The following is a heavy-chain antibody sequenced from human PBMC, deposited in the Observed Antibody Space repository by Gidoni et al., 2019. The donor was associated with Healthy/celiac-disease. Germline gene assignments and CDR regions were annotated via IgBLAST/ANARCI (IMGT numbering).Heavy chain of an antibody. CDR3: AKSIAARPAFDY. V-gene: IGHV3-9*01. D-gene: IGHD6-6*01. CDR2: ISWNSGSI. CDR1: GFTFDDYA. Sequence: EVQLVESGGGLVQPGRSLRLSCAASGFTFDDYAIHLVRQAPGKGLEWVSGISWNSGSIGYADSVKGRFTISRDNAKNSLYLQMNSLRAEDTALYYCAKSIAARPAFDYWGQGTLVTVSS. J-gene: IGHJ4*02.